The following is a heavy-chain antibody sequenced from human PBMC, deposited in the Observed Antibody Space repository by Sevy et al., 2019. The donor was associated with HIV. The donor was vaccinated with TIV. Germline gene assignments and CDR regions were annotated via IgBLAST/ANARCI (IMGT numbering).Heavy chain of an antibody. CDR3: ARHGSWSFYFDY. J-gene: IGHJ4*02. CDR2: IYYTATT. CDR1: DDSISSINYF. V-gene: IGHV4-39*01. D-gene: IGHD6-13*01. Sequence: SETLSLTCSVSDDSISSINYFWGWIRQPPGKGLEWIGSIYYTATTYYNPSLKSRFTLSVDTSKKQFSLKRSSVTAADTAVYYCARHGSWSFYFDYWGQGILVTVSS.